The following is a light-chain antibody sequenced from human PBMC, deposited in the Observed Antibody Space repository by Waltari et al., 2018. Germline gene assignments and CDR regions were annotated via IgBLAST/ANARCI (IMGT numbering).Light chain of an antibody. J-gene: IGKJ4*01. CDR1: QSVGNY. CDR3: QQRSGWPPRLT. V-gene: IGKV3-11*01. CDR2: GDS. Sequence: EIVLTQSPATLSLSPGERATLSCRASQSVGNYLAWYQQKPGQPPRLIIYGDSNRSTGIPARFSGSGSGTDFILTISSLEPEDFAVYYCQQRSGWPPRLTFGGGTKVEIK.